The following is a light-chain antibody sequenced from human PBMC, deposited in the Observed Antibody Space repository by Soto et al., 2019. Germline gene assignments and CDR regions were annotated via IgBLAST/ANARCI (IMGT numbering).Light chain of an antibody. CDR1: QSVSSN. CDR3: QHQSSWPRT. CDR2: GTS. J-gene: IGKJ1*01. V-gene: IGKV3-15*01. Sequence: EIVITQPPATLSVSPGERATPSCRASQSVSSNLAWYQQKPGQSPRLLIYGTSTRATGIPARFSGSGSGTEFTLTISSLQSEDFAVYYCQHQSSWPRTFGQGTKVDIK.